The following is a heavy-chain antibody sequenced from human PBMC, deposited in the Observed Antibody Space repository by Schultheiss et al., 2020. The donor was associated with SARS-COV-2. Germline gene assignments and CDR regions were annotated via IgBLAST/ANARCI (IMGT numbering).Heavy chain of an antibody. CDR3: ARICSGDYVDLNWYFDL. Sequence: GGSLRLSCAASGFTFSGSAMHWVRQASGKGLEWVGRIRSKANSYATAYAASVKGRFTISRDDSKNTAYLQMNSLKTEDTAVYYCARICSGDYVDLNWYFDLWGRGTLVTVSS. V-gene: IGHV3-73*01. CDR2: IRSKANSYAT. D-gene: IGHD4-17*01. CDR1: GFTFSGSA. J-gene: IGHJ2*01.